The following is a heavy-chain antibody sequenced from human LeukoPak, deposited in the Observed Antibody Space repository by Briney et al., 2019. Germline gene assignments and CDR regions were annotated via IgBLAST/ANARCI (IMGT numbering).Heavy chain of an antibody. CDR1: GFTFSSYR. CDR2: ISSSSSYI. Sequence: GGSLRLSCAASGFTFSSYRMNWVRQVPGRGLEWVSSISSSSSYIYYADSVKGRFTTSRDNAKNSQYLQMNSLRAEDTAVYYCARDPWTNSDYDGFDYWGQGTLVTVSS. J-gene: IGHJ4*02. CDR3: ARDPWTNSDYDGFDY. D-gene: IGHD5-12*01. V-gene: IGHV3-21*01.